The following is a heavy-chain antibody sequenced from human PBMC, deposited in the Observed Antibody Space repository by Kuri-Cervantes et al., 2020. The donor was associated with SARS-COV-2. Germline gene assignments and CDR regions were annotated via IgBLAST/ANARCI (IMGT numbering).Heavy chain of an antibody. V-gene: IGHV4-61*01. CDR1: GGSISSSSYY. Sequence: ESLKISCTVSGGSISSSSYYWSWIRQPPGKGLEWIGYIYYSGSTNYNPSLKSRVTISVDTSKNQFSLKLSSVTAADTAVYYCARDAGQQQLPRGYYYYYMDVWGKGTTITVSS. J-gene: IGHJ6*03. CDR3: ARDAGQQQLPRGYYYYYMDV. CDR2: IYYSGST. D-gene: IGHD6-13*01.